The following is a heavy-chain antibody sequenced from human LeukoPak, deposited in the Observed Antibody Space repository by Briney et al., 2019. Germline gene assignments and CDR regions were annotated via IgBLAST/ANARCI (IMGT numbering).Heavy chain of an antibody. D-gene: IGHD1-26*01. CDR3: ARGGVGATTYFDY. V-gene: IGHV3-23*01. CDR2: ISLSSTST. CDR1: GFTFSNYV. J-gene: IGHJ4*02. Sequence: GESLRLSCVTSGFTFSNYVLTWVRQVPGKGLEWVSTISLSSTSTYYADSVKGRFTISRDNSKNTLYLQMNSLRAEDTAVYYCARGGVGATTYFDYWGQGTLVTVSS.